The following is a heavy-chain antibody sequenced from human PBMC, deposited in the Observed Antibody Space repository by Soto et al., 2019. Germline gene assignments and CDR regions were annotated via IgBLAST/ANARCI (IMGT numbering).Heavy chain of an antibody. CDR2: MNPNSGNT. CDR1: GYTFTSYD. Sequence: QVQLVQSGAEVKKPGASVKVSCKASGYTFTSYDINWVRQATGQGLEWMGWMNPNSGNTGYAQKFQGRVTMTRNTSISTAYMELSSLRSEDTAVYYCARGIMRYLYYYYGMDVWGQGTTVTVSS. V-gene: IGHV1-8*01. D-gene: IGHD3-16*01. J-gene: IGHJ6*02. CDR3: ARGIMRYLYYYYGMDV.